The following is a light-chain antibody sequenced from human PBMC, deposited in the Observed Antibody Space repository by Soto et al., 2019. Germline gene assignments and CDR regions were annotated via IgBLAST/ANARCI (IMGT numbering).Light chain of an antibody. Sequence: EIVMTQSPATLSVSPGERATLSCRASQSVSSNLAWYQQKPGQAPRRLLYGASTRATGIPARYSGSGSGTELTLTISSLQSEDFAVYDCQQYNNWPPRGTFGQGTKVEIK. V-gene: IGKV3-15*01. CDR2: GAS. CDR1: QSVSSN. J-gene: IGKJ1*01. CDR3: QQYNNWPPRGT.